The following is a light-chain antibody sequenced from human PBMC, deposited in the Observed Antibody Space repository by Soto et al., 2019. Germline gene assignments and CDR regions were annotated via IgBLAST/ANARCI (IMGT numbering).Light chain of an antibody. CDR2: EVS. CDR1: RSLVYSDGNTS. J-gene: IGKJ5*01. Sequence: DVVMTQSPLSLPVTLGQPASISCRSSRSLVYSDGNTSLNWFQQRPGQSPRRLIFEVSNRDSGVPDRFCGSASGTDFTLKISRVEAEDSAVYFCQQYNNWPFSFGQGTRLEIK. CDR3: QQYNNWPFS. V-gene: IGKV2-30*01.